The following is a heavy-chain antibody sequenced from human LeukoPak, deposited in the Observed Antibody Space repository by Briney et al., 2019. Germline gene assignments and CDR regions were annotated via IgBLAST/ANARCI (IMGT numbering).Heavy chain of an antibody. J-gene: IGHJ5*02. CDR1: GGSFSGYY. CDR2: INHSGST. Sequence: PSETLSLTCAVYGGSFSGYYWSWIRQPPGKGLEWIGEINHSGSTNYNPPLKSRVTISVDTSKNQFSLKLSSVTAADTAVYYCARGYSRAVAGSSWFDPWGQGTLVTVSS. D-gene: IGHD6-19*01. V-gene: IGHV4-34*01. CDR3: ARGYSRAVAGSSWFDP.